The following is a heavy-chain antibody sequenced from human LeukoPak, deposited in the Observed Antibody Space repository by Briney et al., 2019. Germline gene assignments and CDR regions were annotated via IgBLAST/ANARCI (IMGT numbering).Heavy chain of an antibody. Sequence: GGSLRLSCAASGFTFSSYWMSWVRQAPGKRLEWVANIKQDGSEEYYVDSVKGRFTISRDNAKNSLYLQMYILRAEDTAVYYCAGSYDSSGYRYFDNWGQGTLVTVSS. D-gene: IGHD3-22*01. CDR2: IKQDGSEE. V-gene: IGHV3-7*04. J-gene: IGHJ4*02. CDR1: GFTFSSYW. CDR3: AGSYDSSGYRYFDN.